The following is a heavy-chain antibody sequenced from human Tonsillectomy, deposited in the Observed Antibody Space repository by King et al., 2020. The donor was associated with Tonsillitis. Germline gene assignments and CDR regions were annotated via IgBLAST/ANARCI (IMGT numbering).Heavy chain of an antibody. CDR2: IIPIFGTA. V-gene: IGHV1-69*01. D-gene: IGHD3-22*01. CDR1: GGTFSSYA. J-gene: IGHJ3*02. Sequence: VQLVQSGTEVKKPGSSVKVSCKASGGTFSSYAISWVRQAPGQRLEWMGGIIPIFGTANYAQKFQGRVTITADESTSTAYMELSSLRYEDTAVYYCSGALGRGDSSGFGAFDIWGQGTMVTVSS. CDR3: SGALGRGDSSGFGAFDI.